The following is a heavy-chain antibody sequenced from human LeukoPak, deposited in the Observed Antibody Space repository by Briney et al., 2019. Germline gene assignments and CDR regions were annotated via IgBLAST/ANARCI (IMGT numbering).Heavy chain of an antibody. CDR1: GYSISSGYY. Sequence: SETLSLTCTVSGYSISSGYYWGWIRQPPGKGLEWIGSIYHSGSTYYNPSLKSRVTISVDTSKNQFSLKLSSVTAADTAVYYCARVGYSGSYYWFDPWGQGTLVTVSS. D-gene: IGHD1-26*01. CDR3: ARVGYSGSYYWFDP. CDR2: IYHSGST. J-gene: IGHJ5*02. V-gene: IGHV4-38-2*02.